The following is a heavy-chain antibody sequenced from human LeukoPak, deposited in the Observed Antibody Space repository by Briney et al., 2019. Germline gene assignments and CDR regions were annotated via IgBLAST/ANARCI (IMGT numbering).Heavy chain of an antibody. J-gene: IGHJ4*02. Sequence: GGSLRLSCAASGFTFDDYAMHWVRQAPGKGLEWVSGISWNSGSIGYADSVKGRFTISRDNAKNSLYLQMNSLGAEDTALYYCAKGSAVKGSHYFDYWGQGTLVTVSS. CDR1: GFTFDDYA. V-gene: IGHV3-9*01. CDR2: ISWNSGSI. D-gene: IGHD4-17*01. CDR3: AKGSAVKGSHYFDY.